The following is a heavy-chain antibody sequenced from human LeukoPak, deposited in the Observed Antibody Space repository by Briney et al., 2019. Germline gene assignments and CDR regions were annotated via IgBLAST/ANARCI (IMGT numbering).Heavy chain of an antibody. D-gene: IGHD3-3*01. CDR2: ISGRGGST. CDR3: AKEDAGLLDLVEGMDV. J-gene: IGHJ6*02. V-gene: IGHV3-23*01. CDR1: GFAFSNYG. Sequence: GVSLRLSCAASGFAFSNYGMSWVRQATGKGLEWLSTISGRGGSTYYADSVKGRFTISRDDSKNTLYLQMSSRRAEDTAVYYCAKEDAGLLDLVEGMDVWGQGTTVTVSS.